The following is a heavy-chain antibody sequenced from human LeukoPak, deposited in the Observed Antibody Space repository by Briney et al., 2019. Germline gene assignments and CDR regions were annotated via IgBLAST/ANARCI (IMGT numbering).Heavy chain of an antibody. D-gene: IGHD3-22*01. V-gene: IGHV3-30-3*01. CDR1: GFTFSSYA. CDR2: ISYDGSNK. CDR3: ARDLYYDSSGSLFDY. Sequence: GGSLRLSCAASGFTFSSYAMHWVRQAPGKGLEWVAVISYDGSNKYYADSVKGRFTISRDNSKNTLYLQMNSLRAEDTAVYYCARDLYYDSSGSLFDYWGQGTLVTVSS. J-gene: IGHJ4*02.